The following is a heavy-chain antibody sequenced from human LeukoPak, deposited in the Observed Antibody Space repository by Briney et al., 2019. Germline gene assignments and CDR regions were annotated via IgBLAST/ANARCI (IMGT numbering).Heavy chain of an antibody. Sequence: QPGGSPRLSCAASGFTFNDYGMHWVRQAPGKGLGWVSLISGDGGTTYYADSVKGRFTISRDNSKNSLYLQMNSLRTEDTAFYYCAKDIGERGYKDYWGQGTLVTVSS. CDR3: AKDIGERGYKDY. J-gene: IGHJ4*02. CDR2: ISGDGGTT. V-gene: IGHV3-43*02. CDR1: GFTFNDYG. D-gene: IGHD5-18*01.